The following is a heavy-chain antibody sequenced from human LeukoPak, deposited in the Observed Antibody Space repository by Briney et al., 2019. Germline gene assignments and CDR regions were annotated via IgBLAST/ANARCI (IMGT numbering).Heavy chain of an antibody. J-gene: IGHJ4*02. V-gene: IGHV3-33*01. Sequence: GRSLRLSCAASGFTFSSYGMHWVRQAPGKGLEWVAVIWYDGSNKYYADSVKGRFTISRDNSKNTLYLQMNGLRAEDTAVYYCAREGYSSSWYYFDYWGQGTLVTVSS. CDR1: GFTFSSYG. D-gene: IGHD6-13*01. CDR2: IWYDGSNK. CDR3: AREGYSSSWYYFDY.